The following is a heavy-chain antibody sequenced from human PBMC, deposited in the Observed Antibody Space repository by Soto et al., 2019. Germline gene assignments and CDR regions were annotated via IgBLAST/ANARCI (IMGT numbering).Heavy chain of an antibody. D-gene: IGHD3-3*01. Sequence: QITLKESGPTLVNPTQTLTLTCTFSGFSLSTSGVGVGWMRQPPGKALEGLALIYWDDDKRYSPSLKSRLTITKGTSKNLVGLTMTNMDPVDTATYYCAHGPTYYDVWRGTFDYWVQGTLVTVSS. J-gene: IGHJ4*02. V-gene: IGHV2-5*02. CDR3: AHGPTYYDVWRGTFDY. CDR2: IYWDDDK. CDR1: GFSLSTSGVG.